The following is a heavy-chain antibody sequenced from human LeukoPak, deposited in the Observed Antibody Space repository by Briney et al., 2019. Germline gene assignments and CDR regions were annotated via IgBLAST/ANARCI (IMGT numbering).Heavy chain of an antibody. Sequence: GGSLRLSCAASGFAYSTYAMHWVRQAPGTGLEWVAVVSFDGSNEYYANSVKGRFTISRDNSKNTLFLQMYSLRPEDTAVYYCARTRSGWHYYGMDVWGQGTTVTVSS. D-gene: IGHD6-19*01. CDR1: GFAYSTYA. J-gene: IGHJ6*02. CDR3: ARTRSGWHYYGMDV. CDR2: VSFDGSNE. V-gene: IGHV3-30-3*01.